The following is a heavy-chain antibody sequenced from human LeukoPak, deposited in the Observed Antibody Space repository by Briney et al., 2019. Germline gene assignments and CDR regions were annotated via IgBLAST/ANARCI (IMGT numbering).Heavy chain of an antibody. D-gene: IGHD6-13*01. CDR3: ARDGYSSSWQRQKDAFDI. CDR2: ISWNSGSI. Sequence: PGGSLRLSCATSGLNFINAWMSWVRQAPGKGLEWVSGISWNSGSIGYADSVKGRFTISRDNAKNSLYLQMNSLRAEDTAVYYCARDGYSSSWQRQKDAFDIWGQGTMVTVSS. J-gene: IGHJ3*02. V-gene: IGHV3-20*04. CDR1: GLNFINAW.